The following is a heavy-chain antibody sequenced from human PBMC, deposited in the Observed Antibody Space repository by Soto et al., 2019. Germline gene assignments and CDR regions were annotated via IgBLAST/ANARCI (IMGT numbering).Heavy chain of an antibody. D-gene: IGHD3-3*01. V-gene: IGHV1-18*04. J-gene: IGHJ6*02. Sequence: ASVKVSCKASGYTFTSYGISWVRQAPGQGLEWMGWISAYNGNTNYAQKLQGRVTMTTDTSTSTAYMELRSLRADDSAVYYCARGGVYGGDQYYTGMDVWGQGTTVTVSS. CDR1: GYTFTSYG. CDR3: ARGGVYGGDQYYTGMDV. CDR2: ISAYNGNT.